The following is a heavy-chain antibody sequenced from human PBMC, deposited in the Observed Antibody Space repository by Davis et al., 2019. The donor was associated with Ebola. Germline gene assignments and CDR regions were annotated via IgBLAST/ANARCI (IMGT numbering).Heavy chain of an antibody. V-gene: IGHV3-73*01. Sequence: GGSLRLSCAASGFTFSGSAMHWVRQASGKGLEWVGRIRSKANSYATAYAASVKGRFTISRDDSKNTAYLKMNSLKTEDTAVYYCTATVTSDYWGQGTLVTVSS. CDR1: GFTFSGSA. CDR2: IRSKANSYAT. D-gene: IGHD4-11*01. CDR3: TATVTSDY. J-gene: IGHJ4*02.